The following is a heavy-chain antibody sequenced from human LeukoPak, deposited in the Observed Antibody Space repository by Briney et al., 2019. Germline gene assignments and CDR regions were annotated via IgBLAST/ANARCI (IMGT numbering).Heavy chain of an antibody. V-gene: IGHV4-59*01. Sequence: SETLSLTCTVSSVSISRYYWGWIRQPPGKGLEWIGYIHYTGNTNYNPSVKNRVTISLDTSKNQFSLKLTSVTAADTAMYYCATMTTAVFDYWGQGTLVTVSS. D-gene: IGHD3-22*01. CDR3: ATMTTAVFDY. CDR2: IHYTGNT. CDR1: SVSISRYY. J-gene: IGHJ4*02.